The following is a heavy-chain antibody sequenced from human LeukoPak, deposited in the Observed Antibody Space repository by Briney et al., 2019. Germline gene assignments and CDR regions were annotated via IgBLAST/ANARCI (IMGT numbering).Heavy chain of an antibody. J-gene: IGHJ4*02. D-gene: IGHD5-18*01. Sequence: KPSETLSLTCTVSGGSISSYYWSWIRQPPGKGLEWIGYIYYSGSTNYNPSLKSRVTISVDTSENQFSLKLSSVTAADTAVYYCARDINGYVQFDYWGQGTLVTASS. CDR1: GGSISSYY. CDR3: ARDINGYVQFDY. V-gene: IGHV4-59*12. CDR2: IYYSGST.